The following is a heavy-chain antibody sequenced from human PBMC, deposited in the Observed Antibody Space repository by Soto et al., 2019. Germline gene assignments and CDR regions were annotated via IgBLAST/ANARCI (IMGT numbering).Heavy chain of an antibody. Sequence: QVQLVESGGGVVQPGRSLRLSCAASGFTFSSYGMHWVRQAPGKGLEWVAVISYDGSNKYYADSVKGRFTISRDNSKNTLYLQMNSLRAEDTAVYYCAKPKGYISSDAFDIWGQGTMVTVSS. CDR3: AKPKGYISSDAFDI. J-gene: IGHJ3*02. V-gene: IGHV3-30*18. CDR2: ISYDGSNK. D-gene: IGHD6-13*01. CDR1: GFTFSSYG.